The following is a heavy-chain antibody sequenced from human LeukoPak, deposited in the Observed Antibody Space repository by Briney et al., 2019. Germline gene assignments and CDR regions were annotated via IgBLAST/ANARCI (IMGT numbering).Heavy chain of an antibody. CDR2: IYYSGST. J-gene: IGHJ4*02. D-gene: IGHD3-16*01. V-gene: IGHV4-39*01. CDR1: GGSISSSSYY. Sequence: PSETLSLTCTVSGGSISSSSYYWGWIRQPPGKGLEWIGSIYYSGSTYYNPSLKSRVTISVDTSKNQFSLKLSSVTAADTAVYYCARGYVSFDYWGQGTLVTVSS. CDR3: ARGYVSFDY.